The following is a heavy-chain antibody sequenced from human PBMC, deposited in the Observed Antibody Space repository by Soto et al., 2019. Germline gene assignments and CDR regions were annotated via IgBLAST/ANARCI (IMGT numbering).Heavy chain of an antibody. CDR3: AKAVRLHSLHYYYMDV. CDR1: GFTVTSYA. V-gene: IGHV3-23*01. CDR2: ISGSGGNK. D-gene: IGHD6-25*01. Sequence: EVQLLESGGDLVQTGGSLRLSCAPSGFTVTSYAMSWVRQAPGKGLEWVSTISGSGGNKWYAHSVKGRFTISRDSSKNTLYLQMNSLRAEDTAVYYCAKAVRLHSLHYYYMDVWGTGSKVTVYS. J-gene: IGHJ6*03.